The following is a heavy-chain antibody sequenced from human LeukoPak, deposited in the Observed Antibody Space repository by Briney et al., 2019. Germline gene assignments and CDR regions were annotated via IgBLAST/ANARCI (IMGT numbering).Heavy chain of an antibody. CDR1: GYTFTSYG. J-gene: IGHJ4*02. D-gene: IGHD1-26*01. CDR2: ISAYNGNT. V-gene: IGHV1-18*01. CDR3: AGRRIVGATTGDY. Sequence: ASVKVSCKASGYTFTSYGISWVRQSPGQGLEWMGWISAYNGNTNYAQKLQGRVTMTTDTSKSSVYMGLRSLGSDDAAVYYCAGRRIVGATTGDYWGQGTLVTVSS.